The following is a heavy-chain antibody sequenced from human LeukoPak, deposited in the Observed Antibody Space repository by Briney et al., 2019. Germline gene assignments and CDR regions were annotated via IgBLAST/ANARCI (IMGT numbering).Heavy chain of an antibody. J-gene: IGHJ6*02. CDR1: GFTFSSYG. CDR2: ISYDGSNK. Sequence: GGSLRLSCAASGFTFSSYGMHWVRQAPGKGLEWVAVISYDGSNKYYADSVKGRFTISRDNSKNTLYLQMNSLRAEDTAVYYCAKDAPRIAAVSYYYYYYGMDVWGQGTTVTVSS. D-gene: IGHD6-13*01. CDR3: AKDAPRIAAVSYYYYYYGMDV. V-gene: IGHV3-30*18.